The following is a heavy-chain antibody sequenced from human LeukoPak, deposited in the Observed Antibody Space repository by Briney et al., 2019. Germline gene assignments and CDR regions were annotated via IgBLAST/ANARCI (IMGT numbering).Heavy chain of an antibody. CDR2: IYYSGST. V-gene: IGHV4-59*08. J-gene: IGHJ4*02. CDR3: ARHGSSWFYFDY. D-gene: IGHD6-13*01. CDR1: GGSISSYY. Sequence: SETLSLTCTVSGGSISSYYWSWIRQPPGKGLEWIGYIYYSGSTNYNPSLKSRITISVDTSRNQFSLKLSSVTAADTAVYYCARHGSSWFYFDYWGQGTLVTVSS.